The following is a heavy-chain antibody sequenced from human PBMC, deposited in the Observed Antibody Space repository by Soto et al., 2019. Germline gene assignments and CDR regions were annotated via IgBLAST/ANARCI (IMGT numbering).Heavy chain of an antibody. CDR3: ARDRNYYDSSGYNYFDY. CDR2: INPSGGST. J-gene: IGHJ4*02. D-gene: IGHD3-22*01. Sequence: ASVKVSCKASGYTFTSYYMHWVRQAPGQGLEWMGIINPSGGSTSYAQKFQGRVTMTRDTSTSTVYMELSSLRSEDTAVYYCARDRNYYDSSGYNYFDYWGQGTLVTVSS. CDR1: GYTFTSYY. V-gene: IGHV1-46*01.